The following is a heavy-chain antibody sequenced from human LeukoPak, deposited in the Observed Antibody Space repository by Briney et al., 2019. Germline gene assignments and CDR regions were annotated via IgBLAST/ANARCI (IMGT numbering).Heavy chain of an antibody. D-gene: IGHD2-2*03. CDR1: GGSLNNYY. CDR2: IYHSGST. J-gene: IGHJ4*02. Sequence: PSETLSLTCTVSGGSLNNYYWSCILQPPGKGLEWIGSIYHSGSTNYNPSLKSRVTISVDTSNNHFSLKLTSVPAAATAVYYCARDRLGGAVASWISEYWGQGILVTVSS. V-gene: IGHV4-59*01. CDR3: ARDRLGGAVASWISEY.